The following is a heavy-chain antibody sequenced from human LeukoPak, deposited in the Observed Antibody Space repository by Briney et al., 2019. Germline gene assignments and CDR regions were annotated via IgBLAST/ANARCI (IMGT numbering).Heavy chain of an antibody. D-gene: IGHD6-19*01. V-gene: IGHV4-59*12. J-gene: IGHJ4*02. CDR3: AGERGEEYSSGWYKTNYFDK. CDR2: IYYSGST. Sequence: SETLSLTCSVFGGSISTYYWTWIRQPPGKGLEWIGDIYYSGSTNYKPSLKSRVTISADMSKKQISLKLTSVTGADTAVYYCAGERGEEYSSGWYKTNYFDKWGQGIRVTVSS. CDR1: GGSISTYY.